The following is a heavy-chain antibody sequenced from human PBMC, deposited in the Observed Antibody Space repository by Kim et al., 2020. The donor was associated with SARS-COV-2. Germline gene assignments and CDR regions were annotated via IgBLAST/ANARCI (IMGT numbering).Heavy chain of an antibody. Sequence: GGSLRLSCTGSGFTFGDYAMTWVRQAPGKGLEWVGFIRSKSYGGTTEYAASVKGRFTISRDDSKSIAYLQMNSLKTEDTAVYFCTRDPRIGATERFDYWGQGTLVTVSS. J-gene: IGHJ4*02. CDR1: GFTFGDYA. CDR2: IRSKSYGGTT. CDR3: TRDPRIGATERFDY. D-gene: IGHD3-10*01. V-gene: IGHV3-49*04.